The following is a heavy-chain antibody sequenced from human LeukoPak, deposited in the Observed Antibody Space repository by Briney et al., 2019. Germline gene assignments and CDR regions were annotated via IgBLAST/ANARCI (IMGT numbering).Heavy chain of an antibody. Sequence: KPSETLSLTCTVSGGSISSYYWSWIRQPPGKGLEWVGYIYYSGSTNYNPSLKSRVTISVDTSKNQFSLKLSSVTAADTAVYYCARVSWYCSGRSCYSGYFDYWGQGTLVTVSS. D-gene: IGHD2-15*01. V-gene: IGHV4-59*01. J-gene: IGHJ4*02. CDR3: ARVSWYCSGRSCYSGYFDY. CDR2: IYYSGST. CDR1: GGSISSYY.